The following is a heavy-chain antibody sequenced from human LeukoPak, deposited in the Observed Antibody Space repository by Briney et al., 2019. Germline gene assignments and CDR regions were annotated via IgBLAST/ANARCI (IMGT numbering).Heavy chain of an antibody. D-gene: IGHD2-15*01. Sequence: SETLSLTCTVSGGSISSGGYYWSWIRQHPGKGLEWIGYIYYSGSTNYNPSLKSRVTISVDTSKNQFSLKLSSVTAADTAVYYCARDRIYEQHYSGALRTYYYYGMDVWGQGTTVTVSS. CDR2: IYYSGST. CDR3: ARDRIYEQHYSGALRTYYYYGMDV. CDR1: GGSISSGGYY. V-gene: IGHV4-61*08. J-gene: IGHJ6*02.